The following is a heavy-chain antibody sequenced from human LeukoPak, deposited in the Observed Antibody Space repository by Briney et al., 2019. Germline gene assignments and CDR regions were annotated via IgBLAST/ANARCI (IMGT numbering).Heavy chain of an antibody. CDR3: AKRREDSSSWPSPDY. CDR1: GFTFSSYA. D-gene: IGHD6-13*01. CDR2: ISGSGGST. J-gene: IGHJ4*02. V-gene: IGHV3-23*01. Sequence: PGGSLRLSCAASGFTFSSYAMSWVRQAPGKGLEWVSAISGSGGSTYYADSVKGRFTISRDNSKNTLYLQMNSLRAEDAAVYYCAKRREDSSSWPSPDYWGQGTLVTVSS.